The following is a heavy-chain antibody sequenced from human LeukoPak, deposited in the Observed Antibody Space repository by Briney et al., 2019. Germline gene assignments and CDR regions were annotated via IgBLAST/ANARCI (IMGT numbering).Heavy chain of an antibody. CDR3: ARVRGGNRGDAFDI. D-gene: IGHD4-23*01. V-gene: IGHV3-23*01. CDR2: ISGSDGTT. CDR1: GFTFSNYA. J-gene: IGHJ3*02. Sequence: GGSLRLSCAASGFTFSNYAMSWVRQAPGKGLEWVSGISGSDGTTYYADSVKGRFTISRDNSKNTLYVQMKSLGAEDTALYYCARVRGGNRGDAFDIWGQGTMVTVSS.